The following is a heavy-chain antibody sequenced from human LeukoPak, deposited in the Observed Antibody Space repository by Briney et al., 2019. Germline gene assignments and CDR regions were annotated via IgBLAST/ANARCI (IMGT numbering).Heavy chain of an antibody. V-gene: IGHV3-48*01. D-gene: IGHD1-26*01. J-gene: IGHJ6*02. CDR1: GFTFSSYS. Sequence: GGSLRLSCAASGFTFSSYSMNWVRQAPGKGLEWVSYISSSSSTIYYADSVKGRFTIPRDNSKNTVYLQMNSLRAEDTAVYYCARGGYSGDYYGMDVWGQGTTVTVSS. CDR3: ARGGYSGDYYGMDV. CDR2: ISSSSSTI.